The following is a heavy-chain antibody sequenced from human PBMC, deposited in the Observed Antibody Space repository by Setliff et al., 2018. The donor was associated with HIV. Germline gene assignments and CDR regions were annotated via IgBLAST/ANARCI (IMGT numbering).Heavy chain of an antibody. CDR1: GYTFTNYA. Sequence: ASVKVSCKASGYTFTNYAIHWVRQAPGQRLEWMGWINAGNGDTKYSQKFQGRVTITTDTSASTAYMELNSLSSEDTAVYYCATSFGSGVAPFDNWGQGTLVTVSS. CDR2: INAGNGDT. V-gene: IGHV1-3*01. CDR3: ATSFGSGVAPFDN. J-gene: IGHJ4*02. D-gene: IGHD3-10*01.